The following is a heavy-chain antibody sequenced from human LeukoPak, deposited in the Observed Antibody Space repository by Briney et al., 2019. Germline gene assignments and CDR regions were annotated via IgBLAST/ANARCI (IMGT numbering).Heavy chain of an antibody. CDR2: IYYSGST. D-gene: IGHD6-13*01. CDR3: ARVYYSNSYDYWYFDL. Sequence: SETLSLTCIVSDYSISSGYYWGWVRQPPGKGLEWIAYIYYSGSTNYNPSLKSRVTISVDTSKNQFSLKLSSVTAADTAVYYCARVYYSNSYDYWYFDLWGRGTLVTVSS. J-gene: IGHJ2*01. CDR1: DYSISSGYY. V-gene: IGHV4-61*01.